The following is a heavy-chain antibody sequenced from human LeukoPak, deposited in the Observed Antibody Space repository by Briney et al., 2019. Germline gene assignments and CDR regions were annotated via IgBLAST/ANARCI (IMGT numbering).Heavy chain of an antibody. V-gene: IGHV3-23*01. CDR3: AKATGYDSSGWNY. CDR1: GFTFSSYA. Sequence: GGSLRLSCAASGFTFSSYAMSWVRQAPGEGLEWVSAISGSGGSTYYADSVKGRFTISRDNSKNTLYLQMNSLRAEDTAVYYCAKATGYDSSGWNYWGQGTLVTVSS. J-gene: IGHJ4*02. CDR2: ISGSGGST. D-gene: IGHD3-22*01.